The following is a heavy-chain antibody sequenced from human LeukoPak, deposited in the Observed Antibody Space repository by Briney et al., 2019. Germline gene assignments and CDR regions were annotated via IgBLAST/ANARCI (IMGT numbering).Heavy chain of an antibody. D-gene: IGHD6-13*01. Sequence: ASAKVSCKASGGTFSSYAISWVRQAPGQGLEWMGGIIPIFGTANYAQKFQGKVTITADKSTNTAYMELSSLRSEDTAMYYCASDRTIAAAVDPFDIWGQGTMVTVSS. V-gene: IGHV1-69*06. CDR3: ASDRTIAAAVDPFDI. CDR1: GGTFSSYA. CDR2: IIPIFGTA. J-gene: IGHJ3*02.